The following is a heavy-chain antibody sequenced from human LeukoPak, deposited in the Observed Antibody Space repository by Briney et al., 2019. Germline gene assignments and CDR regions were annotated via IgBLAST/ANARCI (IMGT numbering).Heavy chain of an antibody. V-gene: IGHV1-2*02. CDR3: AKARFFDWSEF. CDR2: INPDNGGT. Sequence: GASVKVSCKASGYTFTGYYMHWVRQAPGQGLEWMGWINPDNGGTNYAQKFQDRVTLTLDTSISTAYMELTRLSPDDTALYYCAKARFFDWSEFWGQGTLVTVSS. J-gene: IGHJ4*02. D-gene: IGHD3-9*01. CDR1: GYTFTGYY.